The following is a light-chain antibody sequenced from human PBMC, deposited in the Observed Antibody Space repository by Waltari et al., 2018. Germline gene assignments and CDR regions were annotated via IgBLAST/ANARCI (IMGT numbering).Light chain of an antibody. CDR3: QQYGSSPLT. V-gene: IGKV3-20*01. Sequence: EIVLTQSPGTLSLSPGERATLSCRASQSISGYYLAWYKQKPGQAPRLVMYDASRRATGIPDRFSGSGSGTDFTLTISRLEPEDFAVYYCQQYGSSPLTFGGGTKVEI. CDR2: DAS. CDR1: QSISGYY. J-gene: IGKJ4*01.